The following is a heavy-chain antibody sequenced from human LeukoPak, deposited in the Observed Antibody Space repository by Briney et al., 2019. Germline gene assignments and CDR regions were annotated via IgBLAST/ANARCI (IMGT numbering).Heavy chain of an antibody. CDR3: ARQDTAVAGTPLGIDY. V-gene: IGHV3-21*01. CDR1: GFTFSSYS. Sequence: GGSLRLSCAASGFTFSSYSMNWVRQAPGKGLEWVSSISSSSGYIYYADSVKGRFTISRDNSKNTLYLQMNSLRAEDTAVYYCARQDTAVAGTPLGIDYWGQGTLVTVSS. J-gene: IGHJ4*02. CDR2: ISSSSGYI. D-gene: IGHD6-19*01.